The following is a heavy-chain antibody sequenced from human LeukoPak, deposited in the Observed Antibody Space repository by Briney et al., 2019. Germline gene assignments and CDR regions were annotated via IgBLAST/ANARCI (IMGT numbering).Heavy chain of an antibody. CDR1: GYTFTSYG. Sequence: ASVKVSCKASGYTFTSYGISWVRQAPGQGLEWMGWISAYSGNTNYAQKLQGRVTMTTDTSTSTAYMELRSLRSDDTAVYYCARDLGRRCSGASCYYYSNYVDVSGKGTTVTISS. V-gene: IGHV1-18*01. CDR2: ISAYSGNT. D-gene: IGHD2-15*01. J-gene: IGHJ6*03. CDR3: ARDLGRRCSGASCYYYSNYVDV.